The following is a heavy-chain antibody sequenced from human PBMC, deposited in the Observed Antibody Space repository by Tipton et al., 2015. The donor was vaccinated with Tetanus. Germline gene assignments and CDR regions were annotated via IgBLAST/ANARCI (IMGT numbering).Heavy chain of an antibody. CDR2: TFYRSRWFN. J-gene: IGHJ4*02. V-gene: IGHV6-1*01. D-gene: IGHD3-10*01. CDR1: GDSVSSDSAS. CDR3: ARASVMVRGIINPYDY. Sequence: GLVKPSQTLSLTCAISGDSVSSDSASWNWIRQSPSRGLEWLGQTFYRSRWFNDYAVSVKSRIIVNADTSKNQFSLPLNSVTPEDTAVYYCARASVMVRGIINPYDYWGQGTLVIVSS.